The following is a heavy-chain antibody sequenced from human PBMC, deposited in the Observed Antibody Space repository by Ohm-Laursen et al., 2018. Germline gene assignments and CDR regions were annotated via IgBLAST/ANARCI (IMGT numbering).Heavy chain of an antibody. CDR1: GFTFSDYY. J-gene: IGHJ5*02. Sequence: SLRLSCAASGFTFSDYYMSWIRQAPGKGLERVSYISSSGSTIYYADSVKGRFTISRDNAKNSLYLQMNSLRAEDTAVYYCARDGTAYYYDSSGSYNWFDPWGQGTLVTVSS. CDR3: ARDGTAYYYDSSGSYNWFDP. V-gene: IGHV3-11*01. CDR2: ISSSGSTI. D-gene: IGHD3-22*01.